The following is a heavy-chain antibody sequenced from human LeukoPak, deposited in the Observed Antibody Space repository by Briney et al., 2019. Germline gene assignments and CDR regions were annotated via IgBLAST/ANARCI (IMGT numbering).Heavy chain of an antibody. Sequence: SVRVSCKASGGTFSSYAISWVRQAPGQGLEWMGRIIPILGIANYAQKFQGRVTITADKSTSTAYMELSSLRPEDTAVYYCASSHDYYDSSGLLDYWGQGTLVTVSS. D-gene: IGHD3-22*01. CDR1: GGTFSSYA. CDR3: ASSHDYYDSSGLLDY. J-gene: IGHJ4*02. V-gene: IGHV1-69*04. CDR2: IIPILGIA.